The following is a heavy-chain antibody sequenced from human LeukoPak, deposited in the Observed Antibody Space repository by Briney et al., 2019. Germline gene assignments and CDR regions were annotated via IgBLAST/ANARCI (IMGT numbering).Heavy chain of an antibody. CDR1: GGSISSSSYY. D-gene: IGHD3-10*01. Sequence: SETLSLTCTVSGGSISSSSYYWGWIRRPPGKGLEWIGSIYYSGSTYYNPSLKSRVTISVDTSKNQFSLKLSSVTAADTAVYYCARRWYYGSGSLPTPFDYWGQGTLVTVSS. CDR2: IYYSGST. J-gene: IGHJ4*02. CDR3: ARRWYYGSGSLPTPFDY. V-gene: IGHV4-39*01.